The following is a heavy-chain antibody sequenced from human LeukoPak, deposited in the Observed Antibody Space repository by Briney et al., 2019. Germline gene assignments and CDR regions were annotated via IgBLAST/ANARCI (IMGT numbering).Heavy chain of an antibody. D-gene: IGHD3-3*01. CDR3: ARDRYYDFWSGYSNYYYYYGMDV. CDR2: INSNGGST. Sequence: GGSLRLSCAASGFTFSRSAMHWVRQAPGKGLEYVSAINSNGGSTYYANSVKGRFTISRDNSKNTLYLQMGSLRAEDMALYYCARDRYYDFWSGYSNYYYYYGMDVWGQGTTVTVSS. CDR1: GFTFSRSA. V-gene: IGHV3-64*01. J-gene: IGHJ6*02.